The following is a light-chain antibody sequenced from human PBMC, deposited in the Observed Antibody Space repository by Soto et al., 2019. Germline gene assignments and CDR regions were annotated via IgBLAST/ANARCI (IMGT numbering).Light chain of an antibody. Sequence: EIVLTQSPGTLSLAPGERATLSCRASQSVSSSYLAWYQQKPGQAPRVLIYAASSRATGIPDRFSGSGSGTEFTLTISRLEPEDFAVYFCQQYGNSPATTFGQGTK. V-gene: IGKV3-20*01. CDR3: QQYGNSPATT. CDR2: AAS. J-gene: IGKJ2*01. CDR1: QSVSSSY.